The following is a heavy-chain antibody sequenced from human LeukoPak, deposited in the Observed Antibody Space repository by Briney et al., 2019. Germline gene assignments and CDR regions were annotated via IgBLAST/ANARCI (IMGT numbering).Heavy chain of an antibody. Sequence: GASVKVSCKASGFTFTNYDINWVRQAPGQGLEWMGMIYPRDGSTSYAQNFQGRVTVTRDTSTTTVHMELRGLRSEDTAVYYCARDQEGFDYWGQGTVVTVSS. CDR1: GFTFTNYD. J-gene: IGHJ4*02. CDR2: IYPRDGST. V-gene: IGHV1-46*01. CDR3: ARDQEGFDY.